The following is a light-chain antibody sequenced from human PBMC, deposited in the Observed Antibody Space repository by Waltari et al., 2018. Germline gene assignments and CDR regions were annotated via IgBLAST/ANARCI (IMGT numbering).Light chain of an antibody. Sequence: QSVLTQPPSVSAAPGQKVTISCPGSRSTIGSNYVSWYQQLPGTAPKLLIYDNKKRPSGIPDRFSGSKSGTSATLGIAGLQTGDEADYYCGTWDDSLSGVVFGGGTKLTVL. CDR2: DNK. V-gene: IGLV1-51*01. J-gene: IGLJ2*01. CDR1: RSTIGSNY. CDR3: GTWDDSLSGVV.